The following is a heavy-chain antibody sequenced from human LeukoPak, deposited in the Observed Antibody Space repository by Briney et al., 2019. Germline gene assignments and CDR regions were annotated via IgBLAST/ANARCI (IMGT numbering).Heavy chain of an antibody. D-gene: IGHD6-19*01. CDR2: IGAYNGNT. CDR1: GYTFTSYG. CDR3: ARDIGYSSGLIYYYYGMDV. Sequence: ASVKVSCKASGYTFTSYGISWVRQAPGQGIEWMGWIGAYNGNTNYAQRLQGRVTMTTDTSTSTAYMELRSLRSDDTAVYYCARDIGYSSGLIYYYYGMDVWGQGTTVTVSS. V-gene: IGHV1-18*01. J-gene: IGHJ6*02.